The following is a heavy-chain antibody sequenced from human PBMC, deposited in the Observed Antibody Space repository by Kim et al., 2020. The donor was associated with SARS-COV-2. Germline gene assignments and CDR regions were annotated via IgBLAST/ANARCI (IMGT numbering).Heavy chain of an antibody. J-gene: IGHJ4*02. CDR1: GFTFSNYA. CDR2: ISSNGGST. D-gene: IGHD3-9*01. V-gene: IGHV3-64D*09. Sequence: GGSLRLSCSASGFTFSNYAMHWVRQAPGKGLEYVSAISSNGGSTYYADSVKGRFTISRDNSKNTLDLQMSSLRAEDTAVYYCVKSRVIRYFDWSIGDFDYWGQGTLVTVSS. CDR3: VKSRVIRYFDWSIGDFDY.